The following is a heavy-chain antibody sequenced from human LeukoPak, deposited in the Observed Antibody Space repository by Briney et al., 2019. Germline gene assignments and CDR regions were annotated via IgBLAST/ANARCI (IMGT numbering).Heavy chain of an antibody. D-gene: IGHD2-2*01. Sequence: GASVKVSCKASGYTFTGYYMHWVRQAPGQGLEWMGWINPNSGGTNYAQKFQGRVTMTRDTSISTAYMELSRLRSDDTAVYYCARDEGYCSSTSYSNYYYYGMDVWGQGTTVTVSS. CDR2: INPNSGGT. CDR1: GYTFTGYY. J-gene: IGHJ6*02. V-gene: IGHV1-2*02. CDR3: ARDEGYCSSTSYSNYYYYGMDV.